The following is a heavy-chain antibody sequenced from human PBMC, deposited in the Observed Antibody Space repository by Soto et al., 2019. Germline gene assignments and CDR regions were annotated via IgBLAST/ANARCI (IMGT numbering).Heavy chain of an antibody. CDR3: ARAGSSGYSY. J-gene: IGHJ4*02. CDR1: GGSISSYY. CDR2: IYYSGST. Sequence: QVQLQESGPGLVKPSETLSLTCTVSGGSISSYYWSWIRQPPGKGLEWIGYIYYSGSTNYNPSLKSRVTISVDTSKNQFSLKLSSVTAADTAVYYCARAGSSGYSYWGQGTLVTVSS. D-gene: IGHD3-22*01. V-gene: IGHV4-59*01.